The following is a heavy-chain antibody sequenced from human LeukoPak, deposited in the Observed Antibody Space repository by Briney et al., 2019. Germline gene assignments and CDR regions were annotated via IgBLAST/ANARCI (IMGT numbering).Heavy chain of an antibody. V-gene: IGHV5-51*01. CDR3: AGLSSPRHTYYYYGMDV. CDR2: IYPGDSDT. D-gene: IGHD6-13*01. CDR1: GYSFTSYW. Sequence: GESLKISCMGSGYSFTSYWIGWVRQMPGKGLEWMGIIYPGDSDTRYSPSFQGQVTISADKSISTAYLQWSSLKASDTAMYYCAGLSSPRHTYYYYGMDVWGQGTTVTVSS. J-gene: IGHJ6*02.